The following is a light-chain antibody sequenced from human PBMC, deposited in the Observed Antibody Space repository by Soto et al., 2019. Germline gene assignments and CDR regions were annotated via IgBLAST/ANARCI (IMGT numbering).Light chain of an antibody. J-gene: IGKJ2*01. Sequence: DIQMTQSPSTLSASVGDRVTITCRASQSISSWLAWYQQKPGKAPKLLIYKASSLESGVPSRFSGSGSGTEFTLTISSLQPDDFATYYCQQYSSYYYTFGQGTKLEIK. CDR1: QSISSW. V-gene: IGKV1-5*03. CDR2: KAS. CDR3: QQYSSYYYT.